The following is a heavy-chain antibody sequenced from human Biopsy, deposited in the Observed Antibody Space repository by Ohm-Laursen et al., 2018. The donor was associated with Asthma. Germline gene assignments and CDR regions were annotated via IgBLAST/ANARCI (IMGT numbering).Heavy chain of an antibody. J-gene: IGHJ4*02. CDR3: ARSYDTDSYPVLVLDY. D-gene: IGHD3-22*01. CDR2: ILTKFDIT. CDR1: GGSFNNFA. V-gene: IGHV1-69*04. Sequence: SVKVSCKASGGSFNNFAFSWVRQAPGHGLEWMGTILTKFDITSYAEKFQGRVTITADKSTSTTYMELSRLRSEDTAVYYCARSYDTDSYPVLVLDYWGQGTLVTVSS.